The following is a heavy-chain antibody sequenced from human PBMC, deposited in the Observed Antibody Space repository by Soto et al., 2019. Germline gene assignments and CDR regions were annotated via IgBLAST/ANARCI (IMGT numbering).Heavy chain of an antibody. Sequence: ASGKVSCKASGYTFTSYGISWVRQAPGQGLEWMGWISAYNGNTNYAQKLQGRVTMTTDTSTSTAYMELRSLRSDDTAVYYCARDQANYYDSSGYYSVYWGQGTLVTVSS. CDR2: ISAYNGNT. V-gene: IGHV1-18*01. J-gene: IGHJ4*02. CDR3: ARDQANYYDSSGYYSVY. D-gene: IGHD3-22*01. CDR1: GYTFTSYG.